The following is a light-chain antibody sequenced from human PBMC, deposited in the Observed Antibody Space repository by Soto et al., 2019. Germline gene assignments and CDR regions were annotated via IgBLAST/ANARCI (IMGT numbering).Light chain of an antibody. Sequence: EIVLTQSPGTLSLSPGERASLSCRADQSVNSVYLAWYQHKPGQAPRLLIYGASDRATGIPDRFSGSGSGTDFTLTISRLEPEDFAVYYCQQYVTSPFTFGAGTKVDI. CDR3: QQYVTSPFT. CDR2: GAS. V-gene: IGKV3-20*01. J-gene: IGKJ3*01. CDR1: QSVNSVY.